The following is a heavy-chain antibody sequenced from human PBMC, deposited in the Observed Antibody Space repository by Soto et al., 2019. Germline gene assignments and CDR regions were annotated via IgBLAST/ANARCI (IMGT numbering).Heavy chain of an antibody. D-gene: IGHD2-2*02. V-gene: IGHV1-69*06. CDR3: AREGRGKKAGYNGLVSLGY. CDR1: GSRFSNYF. CDR2: IIPIFNST. J-gene: IGHJ4*02. Sequence: QVQLVQSGAEVKTPGSSLKVSCKVSGSRFSNYFISWVRQAPGHGLEWLGRIIPIFNSTKYAQSFQGRVTITADKSTSTASLELSSLRSDDTAVYYCAREGRGKKAGYNGLVSLGYWGQGTLVTVSS.